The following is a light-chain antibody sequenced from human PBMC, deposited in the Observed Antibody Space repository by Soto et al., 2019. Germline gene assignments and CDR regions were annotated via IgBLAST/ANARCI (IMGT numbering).Light chain of an antibody. J-gene: IGLJ2*01. V-gene: IGLV2-14*01. Sequence: QSALTQPASVSGSPGQSITISCTGTSSDIGGYNYVSWYQQHPGKAPKLMIYDVSNRPSGVSNRFSGSKSGNTASLTISGLQAEDEAAYDCSSYTSTSTLVVFGGGTKLTVL. CDR1: SSDIGGYNY. CDR3: SSYTSTSTLVV. CDR2: DVS.